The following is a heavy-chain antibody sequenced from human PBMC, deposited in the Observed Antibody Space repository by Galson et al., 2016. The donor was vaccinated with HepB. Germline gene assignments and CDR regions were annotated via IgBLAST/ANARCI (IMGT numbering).Heavy chain of an antibody. D-gene: IGHD5-24*01. CDR1: GFTFRNFA. CDR3: AKSGGDGYNHWYFDL. CDR2: ISGDATST. Sequence: SLRLSCAASGFTFRNFAMNWVRQAPGKGLEWVSAISGDATSTYYADSVKGRFTISRDNSKNTVYLQMNSLRAEDTAVYYCAKSGGDGYNHWYFDLWGRGTLVTVSS. J-gene: IGHJ2*01. V-gene: IGHV3-23*01.